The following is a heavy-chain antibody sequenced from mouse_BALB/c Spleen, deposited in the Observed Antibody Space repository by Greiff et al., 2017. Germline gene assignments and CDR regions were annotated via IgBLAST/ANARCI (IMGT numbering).Heavy chain of an antibody. J-gene: IGHJ4*01. D-gene: IGHD1-1*02. CDR3: TRGRLLWLRKGYAMDY. Sequence: VQLQQSGTVLARPGASVKMSCKASGYSFTSYWMHWVKQRPGQGLEWIGAIYPGNSDTSYNQKFKGKAKLTAVTSASTAYMELSSLTNEDSAVYYCTRGRLLWLRKGYAMDYWGQGTSVTVSS. V-gene: IGHV1-5*01. CDR1: GYSFTSYW. CDR2: IYPGNSDT.